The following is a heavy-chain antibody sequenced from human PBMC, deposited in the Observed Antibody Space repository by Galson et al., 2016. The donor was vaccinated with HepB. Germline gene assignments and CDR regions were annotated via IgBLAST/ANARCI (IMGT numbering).Heavy chain of an antibody. J-gene: IGHJ3*01. D-gene: IGHD2-2*01. Sequence: SLRLSCAASGFTFTNHWMTWVRQVTGKGLEWVANIKEDGSARYYVDSVKGRFIISRDNAKNSVDLQMNSLRAEDTAVYYCARDSGYCRSIDCNGDGFDVWGLGTVVTVSS. CDR1: GFTFTNHW. CDR2: IKEDGSAR. CDR3: ARDSGYCRSIDCNGDGFDV. V-gene: IGHV3-7*01.